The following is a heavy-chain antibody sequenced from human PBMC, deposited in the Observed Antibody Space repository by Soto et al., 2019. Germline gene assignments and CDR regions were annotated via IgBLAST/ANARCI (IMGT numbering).Heavy chain of an antibody. V-gene: IGHV3-66*01. CDR2: IYSGGST. J-gene: IGHJ6*03. D-gene: IGHD4-17*01. Sequence: GGSLRLSCAASGFTVSSNYMSWVRQAPGKGLEWVSVIYSGGSTYYADSVKGRFTISRDNSKNTLYLQMNSLRAEDTAVYYCARAAVTFDYYYMDVWGKGTTVTVSS. CDR1: GFTVSSNY. CDR3: ARAAVTFDYYYMDV.